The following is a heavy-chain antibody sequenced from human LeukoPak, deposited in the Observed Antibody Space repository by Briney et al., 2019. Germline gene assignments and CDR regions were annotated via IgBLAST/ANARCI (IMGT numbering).Heavy chain of an antibody. J-gene: IGHJ4*02. D-gene: IGHD3-10*01. V-gene: IGHV3-74*01. CDR2: INSDGSST. CDR3: ARDLALLWFGELIDY. CDR1: GFTFSSYW. Sequence: GGSLRLSCAASGFTFSSYWMHWVRQAPGKGLVWVSRINSDGSSTSYADSVKGRFTISRDNAKNTLHLQMNSLRAEDTAVYYCARDLALLWFGELIDYWGQGTLVTVSS.